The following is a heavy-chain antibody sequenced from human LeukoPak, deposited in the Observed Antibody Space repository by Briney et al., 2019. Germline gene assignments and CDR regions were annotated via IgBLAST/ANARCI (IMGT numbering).Heavy chain of an antibody. CDR1: GYSISSGYY. V-gene: IGHV4-38-2*02. Sequence: SETLSLTCTVPGYSISSGYYWGWIRQSPGKGLEWVGSIYHGGSTYYNPSLRSRVIVSVDTSKNHFSLKMSSVTAADTAVYYCARDLASCAGDCYSDGFDYWGQGALVTVSS. D-gene: IGHD2-21*02. J-gene: IGHJ4*02. CDR3: ARDLASCAGDCYSDGFDY. CDR2: IYHGGST.